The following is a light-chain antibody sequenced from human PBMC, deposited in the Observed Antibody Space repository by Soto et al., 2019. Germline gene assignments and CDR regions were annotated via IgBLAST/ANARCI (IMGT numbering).Light chain of an antibody. V-gene: IGLV2-14*01. CDR2: DVT. Sequence: QSVLTQPASVSGSPGQSITISCTGSSSDIGAYDYVSWYQQRPVKAPKLMIFDVTNRPSGVSDRFSGSKSGNTASLTISGLQTEDEADYYCSSYTSSSNPYVFGTGTKVTVL. J-gene: IGLJ1*01. CDR1: SSDIGAYDY. CDR3: SSYTSSSNPYV.